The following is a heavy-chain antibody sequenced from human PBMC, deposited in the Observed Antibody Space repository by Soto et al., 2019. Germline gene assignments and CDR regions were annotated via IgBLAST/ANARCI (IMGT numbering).Heavy chain of an antibody. V-gene: IGHV3-66*01. CDR1: EIIVSRNY. CDR2: IYADGST. J-gene: IGHJ1*01. Sequence: EVQLVESGGGLVQPGGSLRLACAASEIIVSRNYMNWVRQAPGKGLQWVSVIYADGSTYYADSVKGRFIISRDNSKNTLYLQMDSLRADDTAVYYCAGASNSGSFWGRGTLVTVSS. CDR3: AGASNSGSF. D-gene: IGHD1-26*01.